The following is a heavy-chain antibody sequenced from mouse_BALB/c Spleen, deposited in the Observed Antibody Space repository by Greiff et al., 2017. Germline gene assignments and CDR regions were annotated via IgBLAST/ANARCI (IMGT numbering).Heavy chain of an antibody. CDR2: IWSGGST. Sequence: QVHVKQSGPGLVQPSQSLSITCTVSGFSLTSYGVHWVRQSPGKGLEWLGVIWSGGSTDYNAAFISRLSISKDNSKSQVFFKMNSLQANDTAIYYCARSLYDYDQGFAYWGQGTLVTVSA. CDR3: ARSLYDYDQGFAY. CDR1: GFSLTSYG. D-gene: IGHD2-4*01. J-gene: IGHJ3*01. V-gene: IGHV2-2*02.